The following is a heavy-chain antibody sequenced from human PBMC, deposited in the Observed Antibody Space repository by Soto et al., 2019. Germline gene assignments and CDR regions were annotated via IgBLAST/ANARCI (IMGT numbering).Heavy chain of an antibody. D-gene: IGHD6-19*01. J-gene: IGHJ5*02. CDR3: ARAHQWLPYHNWFDP. CDR1: GFTFSSYG. Sequence: QVQLVESGGGVVQPGRSLRLSCAASGFTFSSYGMHWVRQAPGKGLEWVAVIWYDGSNKYYADSVKGRFTISRDNYKNALYLQMNSLRAEDTAVYYCARAHQWLPYHNWFDPWGQGTLVTVSS. V-gene: IGHV3-33*01. CDR2: IWYDGSNK.